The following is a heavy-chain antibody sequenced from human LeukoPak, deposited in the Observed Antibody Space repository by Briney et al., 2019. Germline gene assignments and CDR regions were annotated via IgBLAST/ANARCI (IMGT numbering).Heavy chain of an antibody. D-gene: IGHD3-3*01. CDR3: ARASFYDFWSGYYRTEFDP. J-gene: IGHJ5*02. Sequence: ASVKVSCKASGYTFTSYDINWVRQATGQGLEWMGWMNPNSGNTGYAQKFQGRVTMTRNNSISTAYMELSSLRSEDTAVYYCARASFYDFWSGYYRTEFDPWGQGTLVTVSS. CDR1: GYTFTSYD. V-gene: IGHV1-8*01. CDR2: MNPNSGNT.